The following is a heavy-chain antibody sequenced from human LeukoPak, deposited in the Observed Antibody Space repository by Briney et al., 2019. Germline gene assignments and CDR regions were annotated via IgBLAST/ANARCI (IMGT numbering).Heavy chain of an antibody. V-gene: IGHV4-34*01. J-gene: IGHJ4*02. CDR2: INHSGST. CDR3: ARGRRYSYGTHHDRLFDY. D-gene: IGHD5-18*01. Sequence: SETLSLTCAVYGGSFSGYYWSWIRQPPGKWLEWIGEINHSGSTNYNPSLKSRVTISVDTSKNQFSLKLSSVTAADTAVYYCARGRRYSYGTHHDRLFDYWGQGTLVTVSS. CDR1: GGSFSGYY.